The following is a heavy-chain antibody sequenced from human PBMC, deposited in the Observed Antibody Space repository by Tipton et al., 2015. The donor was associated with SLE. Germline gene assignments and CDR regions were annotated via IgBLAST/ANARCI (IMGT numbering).Heavy chain of an antibody. CDR1: GFTFSSYW. CDR3: AGYCFSDTCYWYDMDV. Sequence: GSLRLSCAASGFTFSSYWMHWVRQAPGKGLVWVSSINGDGTNSNYADSVKGRFTISRDNAKNTLYLQISSLTVEDTAVYYCAGYCFSDTCYWYDMDVWGRGTTVTVSS. D-gene: IGHD2-2*01. J-gene: IGHJ6*03. V-gene: IGHV3-74*01. CDR2: INGDGTNS.